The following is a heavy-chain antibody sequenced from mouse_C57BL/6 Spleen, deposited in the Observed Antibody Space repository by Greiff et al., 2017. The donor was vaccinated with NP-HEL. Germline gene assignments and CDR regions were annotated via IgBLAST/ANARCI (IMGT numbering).Heavy chain of an antibody. J-gene: IGHJ2*01. CDR2: IDPSDSYT. CDR3: ARNPLYYGNPYYFDY. CDR1: GYTFTSYW. V-gene: IGHV1-50*01. Sequence: VQLQQSGAELVKPGASVKLSCKASGYTFTSYWMQWVKQRPGQGLEWIGEIDPSDSYTNYNQKFKGKATLTVDTSSSTAYMQLSSLTSEDSAVYYCARNPLYYGNPYYFDYWGQGTTLTVSS. D-gene: IGHD2-1*01.